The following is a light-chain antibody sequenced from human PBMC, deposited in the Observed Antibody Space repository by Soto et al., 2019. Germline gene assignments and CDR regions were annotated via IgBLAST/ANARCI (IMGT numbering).Light chain of an antibody. J-gene: IGLJ1*01. Sequence: QSVLTQPASVSGSPGQSITISCTGTSSDVGGYNYVSWYQQHPGKAPKLMIYEVSNRPSGVSNRFSGSKSGNTASLTISGLQTEDEADYYCISYTDRQSYLFGTGTKVTV. CDR2: EVS. V-gene: IGLV2-14*01. CDR3: ISYTDRQSYL. CDR1: SSDVGGYNY.